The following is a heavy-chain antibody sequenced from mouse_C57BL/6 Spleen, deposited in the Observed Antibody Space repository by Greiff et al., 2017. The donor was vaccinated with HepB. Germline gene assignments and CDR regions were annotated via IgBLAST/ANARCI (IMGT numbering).Heavy chain of an antibody. D-gene: IGHD2-4*01. V-gene: IGHV1-59*01. CDR3: ARRGYYDYDEVYAMDD. CDR1: GYTFTSYW. CDR2: IDPSDSYT. Sequence: QVQLQQPGAELVRPGTSVKLSCKASGYTFTSYWMHWVKQRPGQGLEWMGVIDPSDSYTNYNQKFKGKATLTVDTSSSAAYMQLSSLTSEDSAVYYCARRGYYDYDEVYAMDDWGQGTSVTVSS. J-gene: IGHJ4*01.